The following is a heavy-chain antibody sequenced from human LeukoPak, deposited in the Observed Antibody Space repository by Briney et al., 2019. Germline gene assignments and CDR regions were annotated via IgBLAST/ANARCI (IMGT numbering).Heavy chain of an antibody. CDR3: ARHQRDYYDSSDQLGFDY. CDR2: VYPGDSNA. V-gene: IGHV5-51*01. J-gene: IGHJ4*02. CDR1: GYIFTNYW. Sequence: GESLKISCKGSGYIFTNYWIGWVRQIPGKGLEWMGIVYPGDSNARYSPSFQGQVTISADKSISTAYLQWNSLKASDTAMYYCARHQRDYYDSSDQLGFDYWGQGTLVTVSS. D-gene: IGHD3-22*01.